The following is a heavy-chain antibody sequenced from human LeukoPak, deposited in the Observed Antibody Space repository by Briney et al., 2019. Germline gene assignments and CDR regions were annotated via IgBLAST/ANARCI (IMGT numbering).Heavy chain of an antibody. D-gene: IGHD3-9*01. CDR2: IRGDNGNT. CDR3: ARVDLLTGYYFFDY. CDR1: GYTFSSYG. V-gene: IGHV1-18*01. J-gene: IGHJ4*02. Sequence: ASVKVSCKASGYTFSSYGISWVRQAPGQGLEWVGWIRGDNGNTNYAQNFQGRVTMPTDTSTSTAYMELRSLGSDETAVYYCARVDLLTGYYFFDYWGQGTLVTVSS.